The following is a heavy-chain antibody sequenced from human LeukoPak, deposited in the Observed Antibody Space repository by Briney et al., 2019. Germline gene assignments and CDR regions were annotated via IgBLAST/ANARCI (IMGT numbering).Heavy chain of an antibody. D-gene: IGHD5-18*01. J-gene: IGHJ6*04. CDR2: ISSSSSYI. CDR1: GFTFTTYS. V-gene: IGHV3-21*06. Sequence: PGGSLRLSCAASGFTFTTYSMNWVRQAPGKGLEWVSSISSSSSYIYYADSVKGRFTISRDNAKNTLYLQMHSLRVEDTAVYYCARDIQVRTHLWSGTDVWGKGTTVTVSS. CDR3: ARDIQVRTHLWSGTDV.